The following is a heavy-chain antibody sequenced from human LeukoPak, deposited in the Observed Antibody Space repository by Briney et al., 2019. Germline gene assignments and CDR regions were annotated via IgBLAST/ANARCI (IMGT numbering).Heavy chain of an antibody. CDR3: ARERSTGFDD. CDR2: ISGSGGST. D-gene: IGHD7-27*01. CDR1: GFTFSSYA. Sequence: PGGSLRLSCAASGFTFSSYAMTWVRQAPGEGLEWVSAISGSGGSTYYANSVKGRFTISRDNSKNTLYLQMNSLRAEDTAIYYCARERSTGFDDWGQGSLVTVSS. J-gene: IGHJ4*02. V-gene: IGHV3-23*01.